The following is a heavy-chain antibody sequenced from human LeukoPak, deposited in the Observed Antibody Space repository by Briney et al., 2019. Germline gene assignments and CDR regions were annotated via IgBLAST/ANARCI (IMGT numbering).Heavy chain of an antibody. V-gene: IGHV3-74*01. Sequence: PGGSLRLSCAASGFTFTTSWMHWFRQAPGKGLVWVSRIESDGTSTTYADSVKGRFTISRDNAKNTLYLQMNSLRAEDTAVYYCARDQYSSTWYRGAFDVWGQGTMASVSS. CDR3: ARDQYSSTWYRGAFDV. D-gene: IGHD6-13*01. CDR2: IESDGTST. CDR1: GFTFTTSW. J-gene: IGHJ3*01.